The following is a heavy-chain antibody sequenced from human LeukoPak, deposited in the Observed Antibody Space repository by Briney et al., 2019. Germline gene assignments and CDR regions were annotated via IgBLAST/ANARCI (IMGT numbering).Heavy chain of an antibody. V-gene: IGHV1-18*01. CDR1: GYTFTNYG. D-gene: IGHD2-2*01. Sequence: GASVKVSCKASGYTFTNYGISWVRQAPGQGLEWMGWISAYNGNTNYAQKLQGRVTMTTDTSTSTAYMEVRSLRSDDTAVYYCPRMEDFVVVKPFDYWGQGTLVTVSS. CDR2: ISAYNGNT. J-gene: IGHJ4*02. CDR3: PRMEDFVVVKPFDY.